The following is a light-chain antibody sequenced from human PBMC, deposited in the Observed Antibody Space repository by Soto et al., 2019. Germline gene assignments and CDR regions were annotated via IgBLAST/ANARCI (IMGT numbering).Light chain of an antibody. V-gene: IGLV2-14*01. Sequence: QSALTHPASVSGAPGQSITISCTGTSSDVGGYNYVSWYQQHPGKAPKLMIYDVTNRPSGVSNRFSGSKSGNTASLTISGLQAEDEADYYCSSYRSSSLYVFGTGTKVTVL. CDR3: SSYRSSSLYV. CDR2: DVT. CDR1: SSDVGGYNY. J-gene: IGLJ1*01.